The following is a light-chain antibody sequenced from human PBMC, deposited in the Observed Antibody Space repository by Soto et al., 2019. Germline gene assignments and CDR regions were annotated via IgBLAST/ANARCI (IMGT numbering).Light chain of an antibody. CDR3: QQYHILPPWT. CDR1: QTVSSS. V-gene: IGKV3-15*01. CDR2: GAS. J-gene: IGKJ1*01. Sequence: IVLKQSPATVSLTPGERATLSCRASQTVSSSLAWYQQKPGQAPRLLIYGASARALGIPARFSGSGSGTEFSFTVTSLQSEDFAVYYCQQYHILPPWTYGQGTK.